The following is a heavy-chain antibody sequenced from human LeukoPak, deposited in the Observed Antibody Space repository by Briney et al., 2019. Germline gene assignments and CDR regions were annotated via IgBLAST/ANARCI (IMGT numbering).Heavy chain of an antibody. Sequence: SETLSLACTVSGGSVSSGSYYWSWIRQPPGKGLEWIGYIYYSGSTYYNPSLKGRVTISVDTSKNQFSLKLSSVTAADTAVYYCAREVYYDFWSGYPDYWGQGTLVTVSS. CDR3: AREVYYDFWSGYPDY. J-gene: IGHJ4*02. CDR1: GGSVSSGSYY. D-gene: IGHD3-3*01. V-gene: IGHV4-30-4*08. CDR2: IYYSGST.